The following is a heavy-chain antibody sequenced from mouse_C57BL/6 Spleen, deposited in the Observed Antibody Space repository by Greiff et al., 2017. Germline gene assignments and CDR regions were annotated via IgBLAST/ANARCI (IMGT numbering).Heavy chain of an antibody. Sequence: VQLVESGAELVKPGASVKIYCKASGYAFSSYWMNWVKQRPGKGLAWIGQISPGDGDTNYNGKFKGKATLTADKSSSTAYMQLSSLTSEDSAVYFCARSASSRAMDYWGQGTSVTVSS. CDR2: ISPGDGDT. D-gene: IGHD3-2*02. CDR1: GYAFSSYW. J-gene: IGHJ4*01. V-gene: IGHV1-80*01. CDR3: ARSASSRAMDY.